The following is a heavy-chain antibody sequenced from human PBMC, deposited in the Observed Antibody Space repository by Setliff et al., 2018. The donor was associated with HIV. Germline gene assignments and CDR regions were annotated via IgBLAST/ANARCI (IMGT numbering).Heavy chain of an antibody. V-gene: IGHV1-18*04. CDR2: INSYNGNT. D-gene: IGHD2-21*02. CDR3: ARDEGSSAISWYFDL. Sequence: ASVKVSCKASGYTFTTYGVNWVRQAPGQGLEWMGWINSYNGNTKFAQKFQGRVTMTTDTSTSTAYMELRSLRSDDTAVYYCARDEGSSAISWYFDLWGRGTLVTVS. CDR1: GYTFTTYG. J-gene: IGHJ2*01.